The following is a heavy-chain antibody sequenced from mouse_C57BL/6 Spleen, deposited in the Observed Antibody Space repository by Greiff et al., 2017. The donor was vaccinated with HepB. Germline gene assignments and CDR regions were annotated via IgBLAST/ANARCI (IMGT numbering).Heavy chain of an antibody. V-gene: IGHV1-18*01. D-gene: IGHD1-1*01. CDR2: INPNNGGT. CDR3: ARGYYGSSSPLAY. CDR1: GYTFTDYN. Sequence: EVQLQQSGPELVKPGASVKILCKASGYTFTDYNMDWVKQSHGKSLEWIGDINPNNGGTIYNQKFKGKVTLTVDKSSSTAYMVLRSLTSEDTAVYYCARGYYGSSSPLAYWGQGALVTVSA. J-gene: IGHJ3*01.